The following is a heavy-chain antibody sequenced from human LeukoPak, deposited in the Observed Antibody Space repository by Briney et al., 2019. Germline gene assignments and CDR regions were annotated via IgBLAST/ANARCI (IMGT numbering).Heavy chain of an antibody. CDR3: ALYGGTKGVGY. CDR2: ISSSVSTK. V-gene: IGHV3-48*03. CDR1: GFTFSDYE. J-gene: IGHJ4*02. Sequence: GGSLRLSCATSGFTFSDYEMNWVRQAPGKGLEWVSYISSSVSTKYYADSVKGRFTISRDNAKNSLYLQMNSLRAEDTAVYYCALYGGTKGVGYWGQGTLVTVSS. D-gene: IGHD4-23*01.